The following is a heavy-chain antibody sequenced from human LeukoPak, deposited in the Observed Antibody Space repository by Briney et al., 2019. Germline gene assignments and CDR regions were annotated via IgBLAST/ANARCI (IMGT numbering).Heavy chain of an antibody. Sequence: ASVKVSCKASGGTFSSYAISWVRQAPGQGLEWMGGIIPIFGTANYAQKFQGRVTITTDESTSTAYMELSSLRSEGTAVYYCARGHQPIVVVPAALESWGQGTLVTVSS. CDR2: IIPIFGTA. CDR3: ARGHQPIVVVPAALES. J-gene: IGHJ4*02. D-gene: IGHD2-2*01. V-gene: IGHV1-69*05. CDR1: GGTFSSYA.